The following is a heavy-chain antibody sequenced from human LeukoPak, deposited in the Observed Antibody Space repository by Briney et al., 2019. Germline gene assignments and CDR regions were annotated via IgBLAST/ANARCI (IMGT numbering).Heavy chain of an antibody. CDR2: IYYSGST. J-gene: IGHJ5*02. D-gene: IGHD2-2*01. CDR3: ARGVIVPAATNWFDP. Sequence: SQALSLTCTVSGGSISSGGYYWSWIRQHPGKGLEWIGYIYYSGSTHYNPSLKSRVTISVDTSKNQFSLKLSSVTAADTAVYYCARGVIVPAATNWFDPWGQGTLVTVSS. CDR1: GGSISSGGYY. V-gene: IGHV4-31*03.